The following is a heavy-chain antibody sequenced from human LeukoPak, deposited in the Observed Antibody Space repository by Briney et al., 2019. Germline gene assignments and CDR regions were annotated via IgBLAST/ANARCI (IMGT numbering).Heavy chain of an antibody. J-gene: IGHJ3*02. CDR1: GFTFTSYY. CDR3: ACVVRGAFDI. V-gene: IGHV1-46*03. CDR2: INPSGGST. Sequence: ASVKVSCKASGFTFTSYYMHWVRQAPGQGLEWMGIINPSGGSTSYPQKFQGRVTMTRATSTSTVYMKLSSLRSEDTAVYYCACVVRGAFDIWGQGTLVTVSS. D-gene: IGHD2-21*01.